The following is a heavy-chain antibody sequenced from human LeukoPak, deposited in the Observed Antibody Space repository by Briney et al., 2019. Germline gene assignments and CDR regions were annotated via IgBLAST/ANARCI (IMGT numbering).Heavy chain of an antibody. D-gene: IGHD6-13*01. Sequence: GGSLRLSCAASGFTVSSNYMSWVRQAPGKGLEWVSVIYSGGSTYYADSVKGRFTISRDNAKNSLYLQMNSLRAEDTAVYYCARDQVAAAGDDAFDIWGQGTMVTVSS. J-gene: IGHJ3*02. CDR2: IYSGGST. CDR1: GFTVSSNY. V-gene: IGHV3-53*01. CDR3: ARDQVAAAGDDAFDI.